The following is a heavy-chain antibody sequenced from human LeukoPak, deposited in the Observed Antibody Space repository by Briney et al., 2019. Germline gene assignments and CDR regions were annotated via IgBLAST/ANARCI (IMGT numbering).Heavy chain of an antibody. CDR3: ARVGITTYDYYYYYGMDV. CDR2: ISAYNSNT. J-gene: IGHJ6*02. V-gene: IGHV1-18*01. CDR1: GYTFTSYG. Sequence: GASVKVSCKASGYTFTSYGISWVRQAPGQGLEWMGWISAYNSNTNYAQKLQGRVTMTTDTSTSTAYMELRSLRSDDTAVYYCARVGITTYDYYYYYGMDVWGQGTTVTVSS. D-gene: IGHD3-3*01.